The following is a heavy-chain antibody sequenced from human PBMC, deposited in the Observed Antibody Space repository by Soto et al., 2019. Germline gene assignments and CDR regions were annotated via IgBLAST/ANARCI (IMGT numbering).Heavy chain of an antibody. CDR3: ASAWGDTAMVGT. CDR2: IWYDGSNK. J-gene: IGHJ5*02. Sequence: QVQLVESGGGVVQPGRSLRLSCAASGFTFSNYGMHWVRQAPGKGLEWVAVIWYDGSNKYYADSVKGRFTISRDNSKNTLYLQMNSLRAEDTAVYYCASAWGDTAMVGTWGQGTLVTVSS. CDR1: GFTFSNYG. V-gene: IGHV3-33*01. D-gene: IGHD5-18*01.